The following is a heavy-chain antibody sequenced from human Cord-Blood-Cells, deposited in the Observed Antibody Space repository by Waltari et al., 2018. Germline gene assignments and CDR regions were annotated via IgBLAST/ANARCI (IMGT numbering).Heavy chain of an antibody. D-gene: IGHD6-19*01. CDR3: ARERYSSGWYSPFDY. Sequence: QVQLQQSGPGLVKPSQTLSLTCAISGDSVSSNSAAWNWISKSPSRGLEWLVSKYYRCKCYHDEAVSVKSRITNTPDTSKNQASLQLKSGTAEDTAVYYCARERYSSGWYSPFDYGSQGTLATVCS. CDR1: GDSVSSNSAA. V-gene: IGHV6-1*01. J-gene: IGHJ4*02. CDR2: KYYRCKCYH.